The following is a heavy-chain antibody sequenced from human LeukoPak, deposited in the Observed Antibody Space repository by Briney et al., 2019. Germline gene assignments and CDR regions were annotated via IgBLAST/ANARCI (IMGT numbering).Heavy chain of an antibody. V-gene: IGHV3-7*01. CDR1: GFTVSSNY. Sequence: GGPLRLSCAASGFTVSSNYMSWVRQAPGKGLEWVANIKQDGSEKYYVDSVKGRFTISRDNAKNSLYLQMNSLRAEDTAVYYCAREGDAFDIWGQGTMVTVSS. CDR2: IKQDGSEK. J-gene: IGHJ3*02. CDR3: AREGDAFDI.